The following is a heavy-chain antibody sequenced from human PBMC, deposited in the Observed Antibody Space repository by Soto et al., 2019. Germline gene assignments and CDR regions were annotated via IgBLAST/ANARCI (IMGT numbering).Heavy chain of an antibody. CDR3: ARDPPYYGSGSYGFGY. J-gene: IGHJ4*02. CDR2: IIPIFGTA. Sequence: ASVKVSCTASGGTFSSYAISWVRQAPGQGLEWMGGIIPIFGTANYAQKFQGRVTITADESTSTAYMELSSLRSEDTAVYYCARDPPYYGSGSYGFGYWGQGTLVTVSS. D-gene: IGHD3-10*01. V-gene: IGHV1-69*13. CDR1: GGTFSSYA.